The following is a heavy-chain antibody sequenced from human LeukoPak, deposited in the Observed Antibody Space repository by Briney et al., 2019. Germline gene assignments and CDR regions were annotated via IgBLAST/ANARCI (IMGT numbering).Heavy chain of an antibody. CDR2: IYYSGRT. Sequence: SETLSLTRTVSRGSISSSSYYGGWIRQPPGEGLEWSGSIYYSGRTYYHTSLQSRVTISVDTSKNQFSLKLSSVTAADTAVYYCARHNDCTNGVCYHLFDYWGQGTLVTVSS. D-gene: IGHD2-8*01. CDR3: ARHNDCTNGVCYHLFDY. V-gene: IGHV4-39*01. J-gene: IGHJ4*02. CDR1: RGSISSSSYY.